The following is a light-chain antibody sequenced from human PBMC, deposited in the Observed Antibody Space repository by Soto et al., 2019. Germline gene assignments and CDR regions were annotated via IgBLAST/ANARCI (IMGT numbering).Light chain of an antibody. CDR1: SSNIGINT. J-gene: IGLJ1*01. V-gene: IGLV1-44*01. CDR2: TNN. CDR3: AAWDDSLNGLV. Sequence: QSVLTQPPSASGTPGQRVPISCSGSSSNIGINTVSWYQQLPGTAPTLLIYTNNQRPSGVPDRFSGPKSGTSASLAISGLXSEDEADYYCAAWDDSLNGLVFGTGTKVTVL.